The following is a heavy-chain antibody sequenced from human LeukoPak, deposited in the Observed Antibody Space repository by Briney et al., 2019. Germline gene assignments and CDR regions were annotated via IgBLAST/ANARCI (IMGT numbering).Heavy chain of an antibody. D-gene: IGHD6-19*01. CDR2: IKQDGSEK. CDR1: GFTFSVYS. Sequence: GGSLRLSCAASGFTFSVYSMSWVRQAPGKGLEWVANIKQDGSEKYYVDSVKGRFTISRDNAKNSLYLQMNSLRAEDTAVYYCARNEPGIAVAAVDAFDIWGQGTMVTVSS. J-gene: IGHJ3*02. CDR3: ARNEPGIAVAAVDAFDI. V-gene: IGHV3-7*01.